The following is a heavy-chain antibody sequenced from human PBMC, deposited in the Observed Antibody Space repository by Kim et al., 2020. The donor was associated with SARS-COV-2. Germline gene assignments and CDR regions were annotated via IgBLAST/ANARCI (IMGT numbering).Heavy chain of an antibody. J-gene: IGHJ2*01. Sequence: SVKVSCKASGGTFSSYAISWVRQAPGQGLEWMGGIIPIFGTANYAQKFQGRVTITADESRSTAYMELSSLRSEDTAVYYCARDNWGIRWYFDLWGRGTLVTVSS. CDR1: GGTFSSYA. CDR3: ARDNWGIRWYFDL. CDR2: IIPIFGTA. V-gene: IGHV1-69*13. D-gene: IGHD7-27*01.